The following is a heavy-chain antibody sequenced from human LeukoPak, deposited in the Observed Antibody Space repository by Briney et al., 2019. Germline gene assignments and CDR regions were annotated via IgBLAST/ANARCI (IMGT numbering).Heavy chain of an antibody. J-gene: IGHJ6*03. CDR3: ARAVERYNFWSGYYRTDYYYYMDV. Sequence: PSETLSLTCAVSGHSISSNYYWGWSRPPPGKGLEGIGIVYHSGSTFYNPSLKSRVTISMDTSKNQFSLKLHSVTAADTAVYYCARAVERYNFWSGYYRTDYYYYMDVWGKGTTVTVSS. V-gene: IGHV4-38-2*01. CDR2: VYHSGST. D-gene: IGHD3-3*01. CDR1: GHSISSNYY.